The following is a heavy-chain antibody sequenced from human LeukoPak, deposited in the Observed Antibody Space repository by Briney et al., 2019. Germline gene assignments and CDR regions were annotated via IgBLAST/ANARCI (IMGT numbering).Heavy chain of an antibody. D-gene: IGHD1-14*01. CDR1: GFTFSSYG. CDR2: IKQDGSEK. J-gene: IGHJ6*03. Sequence: GRSLRLSCAASGFTFSSYGMHWVRQAPGKGLEWVANIKQDGSEKYYVDSVKGRFTISRDNAKNSLYLQMNSLRAEDTAVYYHARIRTGPGIKADYYYYMDVWGKGTTVTVSS. V-gene: IGHV3-7*01. CDR3: ARIRTGPGIKADYYYYMDV.